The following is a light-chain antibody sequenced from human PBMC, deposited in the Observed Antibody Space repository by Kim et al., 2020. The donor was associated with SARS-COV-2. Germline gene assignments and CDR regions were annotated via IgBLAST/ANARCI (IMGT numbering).Light chain of an antibody. J-gene: IGLJ1*01. CDR3: QAWDSSTFYV. Sequence: VSHGQTASITCSGDKLGDKYACWYQQKPGQSPVLVIYKDTKRPSGIPERFSGSNSGNTATLTISGTQAMDEADYYCQAWDSSTFYVFGPGTKVTVL. CDR1: KLGDKY. CDR2: KDT. V-gene: IGLV3-1*01.